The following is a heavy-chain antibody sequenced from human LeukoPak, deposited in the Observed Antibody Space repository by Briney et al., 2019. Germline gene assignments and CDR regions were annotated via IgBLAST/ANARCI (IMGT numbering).Heavy chain of an antibody. D-gene: IGHD2-15*01. CDR3: ASDSFSGLDY. V-gene: IGHV4-39*07. CDR2: IYYSGST. CDR1: GGSINNNDFF. Sequence: SETLSLTCIVSGGSINNNDFFWGWVRQPPGKGLEWIGTIYYSGSTYYNPSLKSRVTISVDTSKNQFSLKLSSATAADTAVYYCASDSFSGLDYWGQGTLVTVSS. J-gene: IGHJ4*02.